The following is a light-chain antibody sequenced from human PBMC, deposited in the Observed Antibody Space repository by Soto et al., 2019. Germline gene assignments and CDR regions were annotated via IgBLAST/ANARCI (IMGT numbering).Light chain of an antibody. CDR3: QSYDSSLSGWV. Sequence: QSLLTQPPSVSGAPGQRVTISCPGSSSNIGAGYDVHWYQQLPGTAPKLLIYGNSNRPSGVPDRFSGSKSGTSASLAITGLQAEDEADYYCQSYDSSLSGWVFGGGAKLTVL. V-gene: IGLV1-40*01. J-gene: IGLJ3*02. CDR2: GNS. CDR1: SSNIGAGYD.